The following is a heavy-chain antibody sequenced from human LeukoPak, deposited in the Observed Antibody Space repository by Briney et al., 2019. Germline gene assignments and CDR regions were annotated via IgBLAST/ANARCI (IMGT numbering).Heavy chain of an antibody. CDR3: AKAGGPMVFYGMDV. CDR2: ISSSGGGT. CDR1: GFTFSSYV. J-gene: IGHJ6*02. D-gene: IGHD3-10*01. Sequence: GGSLRLSCAASGFTFSSYVMNWVRQAPGKGLEWVSGISSSGGGTYYADSVKGRFTVSRDNSKSTLYLQMSSLRAEDTAVYYCAKAGGPMVFYGMDVWGQGTTVTVSS. V-gene: IGHV3-23*01.